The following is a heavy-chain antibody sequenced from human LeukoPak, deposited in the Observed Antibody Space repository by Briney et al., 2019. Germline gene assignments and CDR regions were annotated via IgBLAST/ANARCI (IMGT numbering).Heavy chain of an antibody. CDR2: ISSSSNYI. CDR1: GFTFSSYS. D-gene: IGHD1-1*01. Sequence: GGPLRLSCAASGFTFSSYSMNWVRQAPGKGLEWVSSISSSSNYIYYADSEKGRFTISRDNAKNSLYLQMNSLRAEDSAVYYCARGPITTTGIFDYWGQGTLVTVSS. J-gene: IGHJ4*02. V-gene: IGHV3-21*01. CDR3: ARGPITTTGIFDY.